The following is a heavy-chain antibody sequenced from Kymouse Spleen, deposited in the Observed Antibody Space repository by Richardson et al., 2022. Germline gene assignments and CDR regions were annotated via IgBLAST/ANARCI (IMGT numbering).Heavy chain of an antibody. V-gene: IGHV3-21*03. CDR1: GFTFSSYS. CDR2: ISSSSSYI. J-gene: IGHJ6*02. D-gene: IGHD4-11,IGHD4-11*01. Sequence: EVQLVESGGGLVKPGGSLRLSCAASGFTFSSYSMNWVRQAPGKGLEWVSSISSSSSYIYYADSVKGRFTISRDNAKNSLYLQMNSLRAEDTAVYYCARATVQTSYYYYGMDVWGQGTTVTVSS. CDR3: ARATVQTSYYYYGMDV.